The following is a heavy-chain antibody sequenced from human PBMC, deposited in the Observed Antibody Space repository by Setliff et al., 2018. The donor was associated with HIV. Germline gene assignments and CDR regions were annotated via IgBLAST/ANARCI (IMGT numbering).Heavy chain of an antibody. CDR3: VRDDSNGPNSLDP. D-gene: IGHD2-8*01. V-gene: IGHV3-48*01. J-gene: IGHJ5*02. Sequence: GGSLRLSCAASGFTFSSYSMNWVRQAPGKGLEWLSYISSSSSSIYHADSVKGRFTISRDNSKDTLYLDLNSLRSEDTAVYYCVRDDSNGPNSLDPWGQGTPVTVSS. CDR2: ISSSSSSI. CDR1: GFTFSSYS.